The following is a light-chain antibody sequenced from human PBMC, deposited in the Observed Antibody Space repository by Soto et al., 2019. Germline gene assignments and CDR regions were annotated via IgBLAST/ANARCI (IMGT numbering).Light chain of an antibody. Sequence: EIVMTQSPATLSVSPGERATLSCRASQSVSSSSLAWYQQKAGQAPRLLIYAASTRATGIPDRFSGSGSGTDFTLTISRLEPEDSAVYYCQQYGSAPRTFGQGTKVDIK. V-gene: IGKV3-20*01. CDR1: QSVSSSS. CDR2: AAS. J-gene: IGKJ1*01. CDR3: QQYGSAPRT.